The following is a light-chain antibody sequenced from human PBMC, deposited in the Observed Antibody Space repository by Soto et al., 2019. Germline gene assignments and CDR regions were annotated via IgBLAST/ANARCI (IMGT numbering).Light chain of an antibody. V-gene: IGKV1-12*01. CDR3: QQSYSTPD. CDR2: AAS. CDR1: QGISSW. Sequence: DIQMTQSPSSVSASVGDRVTMTCRASQGISSWLVWYQQKPGKAPKLLIYAASSLQSGVPSRFSGSGSGTDFTLTISSLQPEDFATYYCQQSYSTPDFGQGTRLEI. J-gene: IGKJ5*01.